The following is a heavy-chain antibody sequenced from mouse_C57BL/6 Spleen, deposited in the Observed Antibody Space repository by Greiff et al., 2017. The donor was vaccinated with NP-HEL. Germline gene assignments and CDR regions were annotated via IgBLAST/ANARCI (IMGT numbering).Heavy chain of an antibody. CDR3: ARRSYYGSSYYFDY. J-gene: IGHJ2*01. V-gene: IGHV1-52*01. CDR2: IDPSDSEP. D-gene: IGHD1-1*01. CDR1: GYPFTSYW. Sequence: VQLQQPGAELVRPGSSVKLSCKASGYPFTSYWMHWVKQRPIHGLEWIGNIDPSDSEPHYNQKFQDKATLTVDKSSSTAYMQLSSLTSEDSAVYYCARRSYYGSSYYFDYWGQGTTLTVSS.